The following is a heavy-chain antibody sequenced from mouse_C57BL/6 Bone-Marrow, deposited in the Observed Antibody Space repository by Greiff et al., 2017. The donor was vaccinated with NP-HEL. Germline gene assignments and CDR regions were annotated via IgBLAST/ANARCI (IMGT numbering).Heavy chain of an antibody. J-gene: IGHJ1*03. D-gene: IGHD1-1*01. CDR2: ISNGGGST. V-gene: IGHV5-12*01. CDR1: GFTFSDYY. Sequence: EVMLVESGGGLVQPGGSLKLSCAASGFTFSDYYMYWVRQTPEKRLEWVAYISNGGGSTYYPDTVKGRFTISRDNAKNTLYLQMSRLKSEDTAMYYCASQKSSLFTTVGTPPYFDVWGTGTTVTVSS. CDR3: ASQKSSLFTTVGTPPYFDV.